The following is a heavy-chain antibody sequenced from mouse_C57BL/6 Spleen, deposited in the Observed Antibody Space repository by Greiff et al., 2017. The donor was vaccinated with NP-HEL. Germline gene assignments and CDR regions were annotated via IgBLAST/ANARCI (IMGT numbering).Heavy chain of an antibody. CDR1: GYSFTGYY. D-gene: IGHD1-1*01. Sequence: VQLKQSGPELVKPGASVKISCKASGYSFTGYYMNWVKQSPEKSLEWIGEINPSTGGTTYNQKFKAKATLTVDKSSSTAYMQLKSLTSEDSAVYYCARRGALYGYYAMDYWGQGTSVTVSS. CDR3: ARRGALYGYYAMDY. CDR2: INPSTGGT. V-gene: IGHV1-42*01. J-gene: IGHJ4*01.